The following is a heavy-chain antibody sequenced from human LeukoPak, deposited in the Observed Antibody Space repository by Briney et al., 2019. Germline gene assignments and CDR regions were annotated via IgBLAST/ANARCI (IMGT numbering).Heavy chain of an antibody. J-gene: IGHJ4*02. CDR1: GGTFSSYA. CDR2: IIPIFGTA. V-gene: IGHV1-69*13. CDR3: ARGVVRTIFGVATQFDY. Sequence: ASVKVSCKASGGTFSSYAISWVRQAPGQGLEWMGGIIPIFGTANYAQKFQGRVTITADESTSTAYMELSGLRSEDTAVYYCARGVVRTIFGVATQFDYWGQGTLVTVSS. D-gene: IGHD3-3*01.